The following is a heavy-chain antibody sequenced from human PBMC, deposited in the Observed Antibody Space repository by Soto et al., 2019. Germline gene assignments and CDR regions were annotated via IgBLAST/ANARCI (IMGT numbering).Heavy chain of an antibody. CDR2: IYYSGGT. V-gene: IGHV4-31*02. CDR1: GASIGSGDYY. J-gene: IGHJ5*02. CDR3: ASIYDSSGYYYGNNWFDP. Sequence: SETLSLTCTVSGASIGSGDYYWSWIRQHPGKGLEWIGYIYYSGGTYYNPSLKSRVTISVDTSKNQFSLELGSVTAEDTAVYYCASIYDSSGYYYGNNWFDPWGQGTLVTVSS. D-gene: IGHD3-22*01.